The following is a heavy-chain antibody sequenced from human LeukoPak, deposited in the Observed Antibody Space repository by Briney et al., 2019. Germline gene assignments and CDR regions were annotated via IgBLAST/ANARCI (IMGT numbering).Heavy chain of an antibody. CDR2: IIPIFGTA. CDR1: GGTFSSYA. Sequence: ASVKVSCKASGGTFSSYAISWVRQAPGQGLEWMGGIIPIFGTANYAQKFQGRVTITADESTSTAYMELSSLRSEDTAVYYCARDLNDILTGYYTDYWGQGTLVTVSS. V-gene: IGHV1-69*13. J-gene: IGHJ4*02. CDR3: ARDLNDILTGYYTDY. D-gene: IGHD3-9*01.